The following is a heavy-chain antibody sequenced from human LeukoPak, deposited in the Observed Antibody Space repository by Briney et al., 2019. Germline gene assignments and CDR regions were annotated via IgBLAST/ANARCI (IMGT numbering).Heavy chain of an antibody. CDR1: GYTFTGYY. CDR2: INPNSGGT. D-gene: IGHD5-24*01. J-gene: IGHJ4*02. CDR3: ARIRRGGYNYGFDY. V-gene: IGHV1-2*02. Sequence: ASVKVSCKASGYTFTGYYMHWVRQAPGQGLEWMGWINPNSGGTNYAQKFQGRVTMTRDTSISTAYMELSRLRSDDTAVYYCARIRRGGYNYGFDYWGQGTLVTVSS.